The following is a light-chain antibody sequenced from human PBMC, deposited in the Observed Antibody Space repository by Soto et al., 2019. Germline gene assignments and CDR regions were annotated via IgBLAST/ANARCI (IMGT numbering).Light chain of an antibody. CDR2: GAS. CDR1: QSIRYY. CDR3: QHHNSYSQT. Sequence: DILLTHSPPTLSASVGDRVTITCRASQSIRYYLAWYQQMPGKAPKLLIYGASSLQSGVPSRFSGSGSGTEFTLTISSLQPDDFATYFCQHHNSYSQTFGQETKVDIK. J-gene: IGKJ1*01. V-gene: IGKV1-5*01.